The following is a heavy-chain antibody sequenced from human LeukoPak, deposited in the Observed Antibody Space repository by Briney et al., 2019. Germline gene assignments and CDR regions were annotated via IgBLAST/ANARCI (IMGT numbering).Heavy chain of an antibody. V-gene: IGHV3-23*01. Sequence: GASLRLSCAASGFTFSSYAMSWVRRAPGKGLEWVSAISGSGGSTYYADSVKGRFTISRDNSKSTLYLQMNSPRAEDTAVYYCAKDKWYYYDSSGYYHDYWGQGTLVTVSS. D-gene: IGHD3-22*01. J-gene: IGHJ4*02. CDR1: GFTFSSYA. CDR3: AKDKWYYYDSSGYYHDY. CDR2: ISGSGGST.